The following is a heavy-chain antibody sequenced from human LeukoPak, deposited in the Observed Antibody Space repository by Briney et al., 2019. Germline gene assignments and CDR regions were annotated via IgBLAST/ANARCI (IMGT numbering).Heavy chain of an antibody. Sequence: SETLSLTCAVYGGSFSGYYWSWIRQPPGKGLEWIGEINHSGSTNYNPSLKSRVTISVDTSKNQFSLKLSSVTAADTAVYYCARSPQYYDLWSGYYEWFDPWGQGTLVTVSS. CDR2: INHSGST. CDR1: GGSFSGYY. D-gene: IGHD3-3*01. J-gene: IGHJ5*02. V-gene: IGHV4-34*01. CDR3: ARSPQYYDLWSGYYEWFDP.